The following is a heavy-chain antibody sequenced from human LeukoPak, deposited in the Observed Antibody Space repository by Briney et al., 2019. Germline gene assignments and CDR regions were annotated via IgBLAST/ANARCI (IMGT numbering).Heavy chain of an antibody. V-gene: IGHV4-4*07. CDR3: ARPKGGFLTYYFDY. D-gene: IGHD3-10*01. CDR2: IYTSGST. Sequence: PSVTLSLNCTVSACSISSYYWSWLRQPAGKGLAWIGRIYTSGSTNYNPSLKSCDTISVYTSKKQFSLELRPVTAADTAVYYCARPKGGFLTYYFDYWGQGALVTVSS. CDR1: ACSISSYY. J-gene: IGHJ4*02.